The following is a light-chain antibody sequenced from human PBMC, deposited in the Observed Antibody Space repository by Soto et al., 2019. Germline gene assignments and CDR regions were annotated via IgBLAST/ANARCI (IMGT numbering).Light chain of an antibody. CDR1: QGISSW. CDR3: QHDYNLLT. Sequence: QKTRSPSAVSQYVGNGVSINSRASQGISSWLAWYQKKPGKAPNLLIYAASSLQSGVPSRFSGSESGTDFTLTISSLQPEDFPVYYCQHDYNLLTCGGGTKVDI. J-gene: IGKJ4*01. CDR2: AAS. V-gene: IGKV1-12*01.